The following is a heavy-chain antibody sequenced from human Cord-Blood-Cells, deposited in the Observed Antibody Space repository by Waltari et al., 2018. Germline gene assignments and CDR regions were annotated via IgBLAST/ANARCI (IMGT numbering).Heavy chain of an antibody. CDR1: GGTFSSYT. J-gene: IGHJ4*02. CDR3: ARDNPSFDDDGDYEDYYFDY. V-gene: IGHV1-69*08. D-gene: IGHD4-17*01. Sequence: QVQLVQSGAEVKKPGSSVKVSCKASGGTFSSYTISWVRQAPGHGLEWMGRIIPILGIANYAQKFQGRVTITGDKATSKAYMELSSLRSEDTAVYYGARDNPSFDDDGDYEDYYFDYWGQGTLVTVSS. CDR2: IIPILGIA.